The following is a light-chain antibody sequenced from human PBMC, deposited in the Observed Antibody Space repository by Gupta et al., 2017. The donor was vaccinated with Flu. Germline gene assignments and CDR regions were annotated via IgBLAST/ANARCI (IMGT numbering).Light chain of an antibody. CDR2: AAS. J-gene: IGKJ1*01. CDR1: QGIRND. V-gene: IGKV1-6*01. CDR3: RQDYNYPRT. Sequence: AIQLTASPSSLSASVGDRVTITCRASQGIRNDLGWYQQKPGKAPKLLIYAASSLQSGVPSRFSGSGSGTDFTLTISSLQPEDFATYYCRQDYNYPRTFGQGTKVEIK.